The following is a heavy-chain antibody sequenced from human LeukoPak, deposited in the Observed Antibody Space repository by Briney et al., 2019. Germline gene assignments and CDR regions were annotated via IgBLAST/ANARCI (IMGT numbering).Heavy chain of an antibody. CDR1: GGSFSGYY. V-gene: IGHV4-34*01. CDR3: ASPGGYSYGYRAFDI. J-gene: IGHJ3*02. CDR2: INHSGST. Sequence: PSETLSLTCTVYGGSFSGYYWSWIRQPPGKGLEWIGEINHSGSTNYNPSLKSRVTISVDTSKNQFSLKLSSVTAADTAVYYCASPGGYSYGYRAFDIWGQGTMVTVSS. D-gene: IGHD5-18*01.